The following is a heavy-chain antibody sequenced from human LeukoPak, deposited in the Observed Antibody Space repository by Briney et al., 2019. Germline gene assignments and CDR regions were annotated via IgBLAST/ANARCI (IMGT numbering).Heavy chain of an antibody. Sequence: ASVKVSCKASGYTFTNYYMHWVRQAPGQGLEWMGIINPSGGSTSYAQKFQGRVTMTRDMSTSTVYMELSSLRSEDTAVYYCARDPAHYDFWSGYYPPGDAFDIWGQGTMVTVSS. D-gene: IGHD3-3*01. CDR3: ARDPAHYDFWSGYYPPGDAFDI. CDR2: INPSGGST. J-gene: IGHJ3*02. CDR1: GYTFTNYY. V-gene: IGHV1-46*01.